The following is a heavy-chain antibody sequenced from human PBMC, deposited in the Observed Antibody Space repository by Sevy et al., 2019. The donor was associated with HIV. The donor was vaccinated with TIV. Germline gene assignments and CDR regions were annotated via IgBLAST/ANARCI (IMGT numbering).Heavy chain of an antibody. D-gene: IGHD6-13*01. Sequence: GGSLRLSCTASGFTLTSYAMNWVRQAPGKGLEWVSGITDTGGTTYYADSVKGRFTISRDNSKNTLYLQMNSLRTEDTALYYCTKGASAAGKRDWGQGTLVTVSS. CDR1: GFTLTSYA. CDR3: TKGASAAGKRD. V-gene: IGHV3-23*01. J-gene: IGHJ4*02. CDR2: ITDTGGTT.